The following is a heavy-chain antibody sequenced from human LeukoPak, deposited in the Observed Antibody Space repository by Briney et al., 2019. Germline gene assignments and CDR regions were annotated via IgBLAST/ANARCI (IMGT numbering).Heavy chain of an antibody. CDR3: ARDPPLIIAVAGSPHYFDY. V-gene: IGHV3-48*01. CDR1: GFTFSSYS. D-gene: IGHD6-19*01. J-gene: IGHJ4*02. Sequence: GGSLRLSCAASGFTFSSYSMNWVRQAPGKGLEWVSYISSSSSTIYYADSVKGRFTISRGNAKNSLYLQMNSLRAEDTAVYYCARDPPLIIAVAGSPHYFDYWGQGTLVTVSS. CDR2: ISSSSSTI.